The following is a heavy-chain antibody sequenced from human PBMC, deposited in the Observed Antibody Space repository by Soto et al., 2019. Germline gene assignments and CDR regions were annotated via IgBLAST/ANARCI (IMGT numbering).Heavy chain of an antibody. V-gene: IGHV2-26*01. CDR1: GFSLSNARMG. Sequence: QVTLKESGPVLVKPTETLTLTCTVSGFSLSNARMGVSWIRQPPGKALEWLAHIFSNDEKSYSTSLKSRLTISNDPSKSRVVLTRTNMDPVDTATYYCARSRGDNSGYYWWETDYWGQGTLVTVSS. D-gene: IGHD3-22*01. CDR2: IFSNDEK. CDR3: ARSRGDNSGYYWWETDY. J-gene: IGHJ4*02.